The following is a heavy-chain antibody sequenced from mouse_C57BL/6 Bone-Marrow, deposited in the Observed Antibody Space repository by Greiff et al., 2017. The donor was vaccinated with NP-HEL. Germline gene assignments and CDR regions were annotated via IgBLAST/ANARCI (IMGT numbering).Heavy chain of an antibody. CDR2: IDPNSGGT. V-gene: IGHV1-72*01. CDR3: ARYYYGSGYFDY. D-gene: IGHD1-1*01. CDR1: GYTFTNYW. J-gene: IGHJ2*01. Sequence: VKLQQPGAELVKPGASVKLSCKASGYTFTNYWMHWVKQRPGRGLEWIGRIDPNSGGTKYNEKFKSKATLTVDKPSSTASMQLRSLTSEDHAVYDCARYYYGSGYFDYWGQGTTLTVSS.